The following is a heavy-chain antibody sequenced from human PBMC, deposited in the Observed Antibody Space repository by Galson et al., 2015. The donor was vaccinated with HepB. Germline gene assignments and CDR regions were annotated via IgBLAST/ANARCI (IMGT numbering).Heavy chain of an antibody. V-gene: IGHV3-21*01. J-gene: IGHJ6*02. Sequence: SLRLSCAASGFTFSSYSMNWVRQAPGKGLEWVSSISSSSSYIYYADSVKGRFTISRDNAKNSLYLQMNSLRAEDTAVYYCARESGNTAFNYYYYGMDVWGQGTTVTVSS. CDR3: ARESGNTAFNYYYYGMDV. CDR2: ISSSSSYI. D-gene: IGHD5-18*01. CDR1: GFTFSSYS.